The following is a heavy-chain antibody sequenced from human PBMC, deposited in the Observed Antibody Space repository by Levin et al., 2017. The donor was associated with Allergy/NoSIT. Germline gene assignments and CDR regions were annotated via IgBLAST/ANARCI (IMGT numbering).Heavy chain of an antibody. CDR2: ISAYNGNT. CDR1: GYTFTSYG. J-gene: IGHJ4*02. D-gene: IGHD5-18*01. V-gene: IGHV1-18*01. Sequence: KLGESLKISCKASGYTFTSYGISWVRQAPGQGLEWMGWISAYNGNTNYAQKLQGRVTMTTDTSTSTAYMELRSLRSDDTAVYYCARAGGVWIQLWADPENDYWGQGTLVTVSS. CDR3: ARAGGVWIQLWADPENDY.